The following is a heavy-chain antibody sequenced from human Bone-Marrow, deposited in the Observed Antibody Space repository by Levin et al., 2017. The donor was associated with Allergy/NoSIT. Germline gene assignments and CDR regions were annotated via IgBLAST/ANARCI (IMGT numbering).Heavy chain of an antibody. CDR1: GFSLSSSGMC. Sequence: RASGPTLVKPTQTLTLTCTFSGFSLSSSGMCVSWIRQPPGKTLEWLARIDWDDDQYYSTSLKTRLTISKDTSKNQVVLEMTNMDPVDTATYYCTRTPVAVAGFDYWGQGILVTVSS. D-gene: IGHD6-19*01. V-gene: IGHV2-70*11. CDR3: TRTPVAVAGFDY. CDR2: IDWDDDQ. J-gene: IGHJ4*02.